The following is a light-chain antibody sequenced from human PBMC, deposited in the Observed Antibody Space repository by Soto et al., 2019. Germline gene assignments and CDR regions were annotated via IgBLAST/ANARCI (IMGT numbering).Light chain of an antibody. CDR1: QSVASH. V-gene: IGKV3-15*01. CDR3: QQYNKWPRT. J-gene: IGKJ1*01. Sequence: EIVMTQSPATLSVSPGERVTLSCRASQSVASHLARYQQKRGQAPRLLIYGASIRATGIPATFSGSGSGTEFTLTISSLQSEDFAVYYCQQYNKWPRTFGQGTKV. CDR2: GAS.